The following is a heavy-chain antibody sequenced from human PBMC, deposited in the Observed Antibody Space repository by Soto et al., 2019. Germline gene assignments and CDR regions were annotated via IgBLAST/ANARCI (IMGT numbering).Heavy chain of an antibody. CDR3: ARGVSF. CDR2: INFSGTT. V-gene: IGHV4-31*03. Sequence: QVQLQESGPGLVKPSQTLSLTCTVSGGSISSGVYYWSWIRQHPGKGMEWIGYINFSGTTYYNPSLKSRITISVDKSRKQFSMNLSSVTASDTAGYYCARGVSFWGQGTLVTVSS. CDR1: GGSISSGVYY. J-gene: IGHJ4*02.